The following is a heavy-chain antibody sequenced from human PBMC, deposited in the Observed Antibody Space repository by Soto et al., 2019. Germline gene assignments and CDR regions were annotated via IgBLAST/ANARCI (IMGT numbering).Heavy chain of an antibody. D-gene: IGHD5-18*01. CDR3: AKEIGYSYGYTDY. CDR2: ISAYKGNT. CDR1: GLTFTNYG. J-gene: IGHJ4*02. Sequence: SVKVSCQASGLTFTNYGISWVREAPVQGLEWMGWISAYKGNTNYADSVKGRFTISRDNSKNTLYLQMNSLRAEDTAVYYCAKEIGYSYGYTDYWGQGTLVTVSS. V-gene: IGHV1-18*01.